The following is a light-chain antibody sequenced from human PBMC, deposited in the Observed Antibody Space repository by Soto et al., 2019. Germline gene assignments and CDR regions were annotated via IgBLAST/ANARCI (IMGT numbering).Light chain of an antibody. CDR1: QSVSSSY. J-gene: IGKJ1*01. Sequence: EIVLTQSPGTLSLSPGERATLSCRASQSVSSSYLACYQQKPGQAPRLLIYGASSRATGIPDRFSGCGSGTDFTLTISSLQSEDFAVYYCQQYNNWPPWTFGQGTKVDIK. V-gene: IGKV3-20*01. CDR2: GAS. CDR3: QQYNNWPPWT.